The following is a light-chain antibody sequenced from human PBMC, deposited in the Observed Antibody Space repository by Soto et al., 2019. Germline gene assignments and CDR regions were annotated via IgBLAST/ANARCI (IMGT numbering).Light chain of an antibody. Sequence: QLVLTQPPSASGTPGQRVTISCSGSSSNIGSNYVYWYQQLPGTAPKLLIYRNNQRPSGVPDRFSGSKSGTSASLAISGLRSEDEADDYCAAWDDSQEVVFGGGTKLTVL. J-gene: IGLJ2*01. V-gene: IGLV1-47*01. CDR3: AAWDDSQEVV. CDR2: RNN. CDR1: SSNIGSNY.